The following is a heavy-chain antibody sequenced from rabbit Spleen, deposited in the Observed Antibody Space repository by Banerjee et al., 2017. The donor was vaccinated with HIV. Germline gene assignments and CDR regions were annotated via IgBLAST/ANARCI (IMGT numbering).Heavy chain of an antibody. CDR3: ARRDDSGYGL. Sequence: QEQLVESGGGLVQPGGSLKLSCKASGFDFSSLYYMCWVRQAPGKGLEWITCIYTGNSGSTGYASWAKGRFTISKTSSTTVTLQMTSLTVADTATYFCARRDDSGYGLWGQGTLVTVS. CDR2: IYTGNSGST. D-gene: IGHD1-1*01. V-gene: IGHV1S45*01. CDR1: GFDFSSLYY. J-gene: IGHJ4*01.